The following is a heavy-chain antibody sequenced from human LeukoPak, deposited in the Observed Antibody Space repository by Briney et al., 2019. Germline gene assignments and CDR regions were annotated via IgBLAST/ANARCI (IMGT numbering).Heavy chain of an antibody. J-gene: IGHJ4*02. Sequence: PGGSLRLSCAASGFTFTTHAMHWVRQAPGKWLEWVSYISSSSSTIYYADSVKGRFTISRDNAKNSLYLQMNSLRAEDTAVYYCARDFPTGGRRDGFDYWGQGTLVTVSS. CDR2: ISSSSSTI. CDR1: GFTFTTHA. D-gene: IGHD7-27*01. CDR3: ARDFPTGGRRDGFDY. V-gene: IGHV3-48*01.